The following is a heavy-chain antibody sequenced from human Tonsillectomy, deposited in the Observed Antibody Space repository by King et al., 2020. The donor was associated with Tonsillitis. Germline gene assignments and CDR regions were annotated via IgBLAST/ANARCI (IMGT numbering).Heavy chain of an antibody. D-gene: IGHD2-2*01. J-gene: IGHJ4*02. CDR1: VGTFSSYA. CDR2: IIPIFDTA. CDR3: ARGYCSSTSCSYFDS. Sequence: QLVQSGAEVKKPGSSVKVSCKASVGTFSSYAISWVRQAPGQGLEWMGGIIPIFDTANYAQNFQGRVTITADESTTTAYMELSSLRSEDTAVYYCARGYCSSTSCSYFDSWGQGTLVTVSS. V-gene: IGHV1-69*01.